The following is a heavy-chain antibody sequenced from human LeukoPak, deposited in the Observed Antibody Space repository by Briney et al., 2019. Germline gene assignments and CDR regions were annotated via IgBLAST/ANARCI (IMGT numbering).Heavy chain of an antibody. CDR2: INPSGGST. D-gene: IGHD6-13*01. V-gene: IGHV1-46*01. CDR3: ARDSSQGAKGYYFDY. J-gene: IGHJ4*02. Sequence: GASVKVSCKASGYTFTSYYMHWVRQAPGQGLEWMGIINPSGGSTSYAQKFQGRVTMTRDMSTSTVYMELSSLRSEDTAVYSCARDSSQGAKGYYFDYWGQGTLVTVSS. CDR1: GYTFTSYY.